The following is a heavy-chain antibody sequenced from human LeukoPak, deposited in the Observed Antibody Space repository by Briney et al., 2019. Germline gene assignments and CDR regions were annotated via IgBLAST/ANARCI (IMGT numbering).Heavy chain of an antibody. CDR3: ARDHYDFWSGPSYYYGMDV. J-gene: IGHJ6*02. D-gene: IGHD3-3*01. CDR2: IYTSGST. CDR1: GGSISSSSYY. Sequence: SETLSLTCTVSGGSISSSSYYWSWIRQPAGKGLEWIGRIYTSGSTNYNPSLKSRVTMSVDTSKNQFSLKLSSVTAADTAVYYCARDHYDFWSGPSYYYGMDVWGQGTTVTVSS. V-gene: IGHV4-61*02.